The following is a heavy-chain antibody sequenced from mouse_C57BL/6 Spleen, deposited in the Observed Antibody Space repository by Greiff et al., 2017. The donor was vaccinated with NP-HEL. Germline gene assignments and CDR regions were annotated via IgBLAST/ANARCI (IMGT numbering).Heavy chain of an antibody. V-gene: IGHV1-52*01. J-gene: IGHJ4*01. CDR1: GYTFTSYW. CDR2: IDPSDSET. CDR3: ARGRYDGYYYAMDY. Sequence: QVQLQQSGAELVRPGSSVKLSCKASGYTFTSYWMHWVKQRPIQGLEWIGNIDPSDSETHYNQKFKDKATLTVDKSSSTAYMQLSSLTSEDSAVYYCARGRYDGYYYAMDYWGQGTSVTVSS. D-gene: IGHD2-3*01.